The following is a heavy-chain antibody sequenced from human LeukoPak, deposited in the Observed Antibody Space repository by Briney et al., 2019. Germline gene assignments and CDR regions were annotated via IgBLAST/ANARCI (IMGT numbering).Heavy chain of an antibody. J-gene: IGHJ4*01. D-gene: IGHD2-2*01. CDR2: INPNSGGT. Sequence: ASVKVSCKASGGTFSSYAISWVRQAPGQGLEWMGWINPNSGGTNYAQKFQGRVTMTRDTSISTAYMELSRLRSDDTAVYYCAREVGSTSCPDYWGQGTLVTVSS. V-gene: IGHV1-2*02. CDR3: AREVGSTSCPDY. CDR1: GGTFSSYA.